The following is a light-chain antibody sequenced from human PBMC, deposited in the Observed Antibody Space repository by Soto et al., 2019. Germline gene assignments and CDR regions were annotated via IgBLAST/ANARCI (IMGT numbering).Light chain of an antibody. Sequence: QSALTQPPSASGSPGQSVTISCTGTSSDVGGYHYVSWYQQHPGKAPKLIIYXVSXRPSGVPDRFSGSKSGNTASLTVSGLQAEDEADYYCSSYAGTNNYVFGTGTKVTVL. J-gene: IGLJ1*01. CDR2: XVS. CDR3: SSYAGTNNYV. CDR1: SSDVGGYHY. V-gene: IGLV2-8*01.